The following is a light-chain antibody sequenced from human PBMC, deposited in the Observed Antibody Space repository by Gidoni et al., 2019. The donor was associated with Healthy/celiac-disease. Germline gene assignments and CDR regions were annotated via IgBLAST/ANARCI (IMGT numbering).Light chain of an antibody. CDR2: GNS. J-gene: IGLJ2*01. Sequence: QSVRTQPPAGSGAPGQRGTISCTGSSSNIGAGYDVHWYPQLPGTAPKLLIYGNSNRPSGVPDRFSGSTSGTSASLAITGLQAEAEADYYCQSYDSSLSGVVFGGGTKLTVL. V-gene: IGLV1-40*01. CDR1: SSNIGAGYD. CDR3: QSYDSSLSGVV.